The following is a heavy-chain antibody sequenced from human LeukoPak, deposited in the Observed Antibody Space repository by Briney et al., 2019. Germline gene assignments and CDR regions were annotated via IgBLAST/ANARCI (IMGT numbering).Heavy chain of an antibody. V-gene: IGHV3-15*01. CDR2: IKSKTDGGTT. CDR1: GFTFSYAW. D-gene: IGHD1-1*01. J-gene: IGHJ6*03. Sequence: PGGSLRLSCAASGFTFSYAWMSWVRQAPGKGLEWVGRIKSKTDGGTTDYAAPVKGRFTISRDDSKNTLYLQMNSLKTEDTAVYYCTTVWNDGYYYYYMDVWGKGTTVTVSS. CDR3: TTVWNDGYYYYYMDV.